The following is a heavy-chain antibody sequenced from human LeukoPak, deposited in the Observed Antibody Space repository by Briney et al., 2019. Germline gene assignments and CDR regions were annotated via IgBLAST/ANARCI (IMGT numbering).Heavy chain of an antibody. CDR1: GFTFSSYW. CDR2: IKQDGSEK. D-gene: IGHD2-15*01. CDR3: AKDRLRYCSGGGCYSPVDY. J-gene: IGHJ4*02. Sequence: PGGSLRLSCAASGFTFSSYWMSWVRQAPGKGLEWVANIKQDGSEKYYVDSVKGRFTISRDNAKNSLYLQMNSLRAEDTAIFYCAKDRLRYCSGGGCYSPVDYWGQGTLVTVSS. V-gene: IGHV3-7*03.